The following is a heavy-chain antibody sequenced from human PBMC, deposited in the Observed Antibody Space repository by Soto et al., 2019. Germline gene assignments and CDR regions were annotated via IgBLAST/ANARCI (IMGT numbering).Heavy chain of an antibody. D-gene: IGHD3-9*01. CDR2: IYRDGTT. CDR3: TRQEDWYLDFDY. Sequence: EVQLVESGGALVQPGGSLRLSCAASGFTVSSSYMGWVRQAPGKGLEWVSVIYRDGTTYYADSVKGRFIISRDNSKNTLYLQVNSLRVEDTAVYYCTRQEDWYLDFDYWGQGTLVTVSS. V-gene: IGHV3-66*04. CDR1: GFTVSSSY. J-gene: IGHJ4*02.